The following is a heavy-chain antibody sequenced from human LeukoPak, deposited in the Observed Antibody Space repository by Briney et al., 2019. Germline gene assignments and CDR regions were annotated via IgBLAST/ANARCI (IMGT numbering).Heavy chain of an antibody. CDR1: GFTFSSYS. CDR3: AKGTMIVMAGHAFDI. CDR2: ISSSNSRTI. D-gene: IGHD3-22*01. J-gene: IGHJ3*02. Sequence: GGSLRLSCAASGFTFSSYSMNWVRQAPGKGLGWVSYISSSNSRTIYYADSVKGRFTISSDNSKDTLYLQLNSLRADDTAVYYCAKGTMIVMAGHAFDIWGQGTMVTVSS. V-gene: IGHV3-48*01.